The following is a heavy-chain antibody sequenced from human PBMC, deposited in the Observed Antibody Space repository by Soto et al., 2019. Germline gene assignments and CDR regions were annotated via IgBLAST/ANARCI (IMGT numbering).Heavy chain of an antibody. J-gene: IGHJ6*02. CDR3: ATKTGGGWEDGMDV. Sequence: QLQLQESGPGLVKPSETLSLTCTVSGGSMSSSSYYWGWIRQPPGKGLEWIGSIYYSGSTYYNPSLKSRVTISVDTCKNQFSLKLSSVTAADTAVYYCATKTGGGWEDGMDVWGQGTTVTVSS. CDR2: IYYSGST. CDR1: GGSMSSSSYY. D-gene: IGHD6-19*01. V-gene: IGHV4-39*01.